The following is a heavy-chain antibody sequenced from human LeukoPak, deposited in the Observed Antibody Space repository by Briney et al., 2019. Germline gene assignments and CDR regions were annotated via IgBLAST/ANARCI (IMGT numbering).Heavy chain of an antibody. CDR1: GGSISSSSYH. D-gene: IGHD1-14*01. CDR2: IYYNGRT. J-gene: IGHJ4*02. Sequence: PSETLSLTCTVSGGSISSSSYHWGWIRPPPGKGLEWVGSIYYNGRTYSNPSLKSRVTISVDTSNNQFSLKLSSVTAAATAVYYCARLLADHPDYWGEGTLVTVSS. V-gene: IGHV4-39*01. CDR3: ARLLADHPDY.